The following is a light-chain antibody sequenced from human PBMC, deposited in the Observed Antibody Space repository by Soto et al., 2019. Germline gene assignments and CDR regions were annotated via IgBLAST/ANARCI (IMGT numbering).Light chain of an antibody. CDR2: GAS. J-gene: IGKJ4*01. V-gene: IGKV3-20*01. Sequence: EIVLTQSPGTLSLSPGERATLSCRASQSVSSSYLAWYQQKPGQAPRLLIYGASSRATGIPDRFSGSRSGTDFTLTISRLEPEDFAVYYCQQYGSSRLTFGGGTKVDIK. CDR1: QSVSSSY. CDR3: QQYGSSRLT.